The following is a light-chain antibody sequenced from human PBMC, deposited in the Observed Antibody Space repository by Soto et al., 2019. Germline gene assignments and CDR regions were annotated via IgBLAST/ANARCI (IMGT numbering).Light chain of an antibody. CDR2: GAS. Sequence: EIVMTQSPATLSVSPGEGASLSCRASQSVSSNLAWYQQKPGQAPRLLIFGASTRATGFPARFSGSRSGTDFTLTISSLQSEDFAVYYCQQYDNWPETFGQGTKVEIK. CDR3: QQYDNWPET. V-gene: IGKV3-15*01. J-gene: IGKJ1*01. CDR1: QSVSSN.